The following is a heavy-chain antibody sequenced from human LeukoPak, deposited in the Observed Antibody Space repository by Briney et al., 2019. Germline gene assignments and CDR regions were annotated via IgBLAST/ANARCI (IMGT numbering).Heavy chain of an antibody. CDR2: INHSGST. D-gene: IGHD4-17*01. CDR1: GGSISSSSYY. Sequence: PSGALSLTCTVSGGSISSSSYYWGWIRQPPGKGLEWIGSINHSGSTYYNPSLKRRVNISVDTSKNQFSLTLSTVTAADTAEYCCARSASDYGDFGIFDYWGQGTLVTVSS. J-gene: IGHJ4*02. V-gene: IGHV4-39*07. CDR3: ARSASDYGDFGIFDY.